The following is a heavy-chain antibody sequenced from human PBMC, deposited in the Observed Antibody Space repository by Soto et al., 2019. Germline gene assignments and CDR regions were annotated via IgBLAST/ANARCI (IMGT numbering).Heavy chain of an antibody. D-gene: IGHD6-19*01. V-gene: IGHV2-5*02. CDR1: GFSLSTSGVG. CDR2: IYWDDDK. Sequence: QITLKESGPTLVKPTQTLTLTCTFSGFSLSTSGVGVVWIRQPPGKALEWLGIIYWDDDKRYRPSLKSRLTXTXDSXKNQVVLNMTNMDPVDTGTYYCPHNLVPGPSWIDPWAQGTLVTVSS. CDR3: PHNLVPGPSWIDP. J-gene: IGHJ5*02.